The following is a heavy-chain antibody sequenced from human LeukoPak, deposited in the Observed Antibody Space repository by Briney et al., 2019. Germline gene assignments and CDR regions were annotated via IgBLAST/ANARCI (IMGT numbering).Heavy chain of an antibody. CDR1: GYSFTDYY. CDR3: ARADRLHGGPYLIGP. CDR2: INPNSGGT. D-gene: IGHD2-21*01. V-gene: IGHV1-2*02. Sequence: ASVNVSCKTSGYSFTDYYMHWVRQAPGQGLEWMGWINPNSGGTSSSQKFQGRVTITRDTSITTVYMEVSWLTSDDTALYYCARADRLHGGPYLIGPWGQGTLVTVSS. J-gene: IGHJ5*02.